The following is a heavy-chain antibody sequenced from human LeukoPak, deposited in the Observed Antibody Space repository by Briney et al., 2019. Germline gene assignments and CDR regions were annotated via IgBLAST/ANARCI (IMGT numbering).Heavy chain of an antibody. CDR1: GFTFRNYN. J-gene: IGHJ5*02. CDR3: ARQRGYCSSGVCRGWFDP. CDR2: ISESSSFI. V-gene: IGHV3-21*01. Sequence: PGGSLRLSCAASGFTFRNYNMNWVRQAPGKGLEWVSSISESSSFIQYADSLKGRFAISRDNAKNSLYLQTNSLRAEDTAVYYCARQRGYCSSGVCRGWFDPWGQGTLVTVSS. D-gene: IGHD2-8*01.